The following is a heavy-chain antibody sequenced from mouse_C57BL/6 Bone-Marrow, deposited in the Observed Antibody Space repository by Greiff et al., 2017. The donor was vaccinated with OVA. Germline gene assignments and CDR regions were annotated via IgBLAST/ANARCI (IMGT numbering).Heavy chain of an antibody. CDR2: IYPRSGNT. J-gene: IGHJ4*01. CDR3: ARLGYYGTPYAMDY. V-gene: IGHV1-81*01. CDR1: GYTFTSYG. D-gene: IGHD1-1*01. Sequence: QVQLKESGAELARPGASVKLSCKASGYTFTSYGISWVKQRPGQGLEWIGEIYPRSGNTYYNEKFKGKATLTADKSSSTAYMELRSLTSEDSAVYFCARLGYYGTPYAMDYWGQGTSVTVSS.